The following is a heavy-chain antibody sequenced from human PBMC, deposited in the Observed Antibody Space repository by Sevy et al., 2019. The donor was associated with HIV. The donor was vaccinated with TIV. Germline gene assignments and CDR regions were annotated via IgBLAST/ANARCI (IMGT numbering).Heavy chain of an antibody. CDR1: GFTFSSSA. J-gene: IGHJ4*02. CDR3: ARETAGDYFDY. CDR2: ITSNGGST. Sequence: GGSLRLSCAASGFTFSSSAMTWVRQAPGKGLEWVSAITSNGGSTFYADSVKGRFTISRDISQNTLFLQMNSLRAEDTAVYYCARETAGDYFDYWGQGTLVTVSS. V-gene: IGHV3-23*01. D-gene: IGHD3-10*01.